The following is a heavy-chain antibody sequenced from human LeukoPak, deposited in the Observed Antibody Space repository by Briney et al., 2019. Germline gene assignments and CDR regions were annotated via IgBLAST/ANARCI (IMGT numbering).Heavy chain of an antibody. D-gene: IGHD6-19*01. CDR3: AALYSSGWSQFDP. CDR2: IYSSGST. V-gene: IGHV4-59*01. Sequence: SETLSLTCTVSGGSISSYYWSWIRQPPGKGLEWIGYIYSSGSTNYNPSLKSRVTISVDTSKNQFSLKLSSVTAADTAVYYCAALYSSGWSQFDPWGQGTLVTVSS. J-gene: IGHJ5*02. CDR1: GGSISSYY.